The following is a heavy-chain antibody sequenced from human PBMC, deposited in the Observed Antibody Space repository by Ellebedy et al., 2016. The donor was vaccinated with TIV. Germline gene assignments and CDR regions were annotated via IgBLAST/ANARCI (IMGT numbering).Heavy chain of an antibody. J-gene: IGHJ4*02. CDR2: ISAYNGNT. CDR1: GYTFITHG. V-gene: IGHV1-18*01. D-gene: IGHD6-19*01. CDR3: ARDLGITMAPYYFDY. Sequence: ASVKVSXXASGYTFITHGISWVRQAPGQGLEWTGWISAYNGNTKYAQKFHDRVTMTTDTSTSTAYMELRGLRSDDTAVYYCARDLGITMAPYYFDYWGQGTLVTVSS.